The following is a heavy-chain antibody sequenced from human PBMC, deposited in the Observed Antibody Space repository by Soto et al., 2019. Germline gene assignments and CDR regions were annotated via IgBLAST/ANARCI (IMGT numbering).Heavy chain of an antibody. D-gene: IGHD1-1*01. Sequence: QVQLQQWGAGLLKPSETLSLTCAVYGGFVSSGSYYWSWIRQPPGKGLEWIGEMSHSGGTHFNPSLTIRVTISVVTSKNQFSPKMSSVTAADTALYYCARVERGTATTVVDAFDIWGPGTMVTVSS. CDR1: GGFVSSGSYY. CDR3: ARVERGTATTVVDAFDI. J-gene: IGHJ3*02. CDR2: MSHSGGT. V-gene: IGHV4-34*01.